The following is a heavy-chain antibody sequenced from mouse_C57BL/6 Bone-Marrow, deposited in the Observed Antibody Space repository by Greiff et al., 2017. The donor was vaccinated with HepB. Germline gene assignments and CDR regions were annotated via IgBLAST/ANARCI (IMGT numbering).Heavy chain of an antibody. Sequence: QVQLQQPGAELVKPGASVKLSCKASGYTFTSYWLHWVKQRPGRGLEWIGRIEPNSGGTKYNEKFKSKATLTVDKPSSTAYMQLSSLTSEDSAVYYCAMDMYYFDYWGQGTTLTVSS. CDR2: IEPNSGGT. CDR3: AMDMYYFDY. J-gene: IGHJ2*01. CDR1: GYTFTSYW. V-gene: IGHV1-72*01.